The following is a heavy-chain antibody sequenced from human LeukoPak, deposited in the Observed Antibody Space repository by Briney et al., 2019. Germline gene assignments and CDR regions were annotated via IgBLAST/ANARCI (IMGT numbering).Heavy chain of an antibody. CDR3: ARNVENYYYYYMDV. J-gene: IGHJ6*03. V-gene: IGHV4-4*07. D-gene: IGHD3-3*01. Sequence: SETLSLTCTVSGGSISSYYWSWIRQPAGKGLEWIGRIHTSGSTNYNPSLKSRVTISVDTSKNQFSLKLSSVTAADTAVYYCARNVENYYYYYMDVWGKGTTVTVSS. CDR2: IHTSGST. CDR1: GGSISSYY.